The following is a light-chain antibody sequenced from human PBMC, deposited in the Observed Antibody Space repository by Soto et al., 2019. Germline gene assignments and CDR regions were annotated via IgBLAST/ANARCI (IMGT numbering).Light chain of an antibody. V-gene: IGLV2-8*01. CDR1: SRDVGGYEY. CDR2: QVS. CDR3: SSYAGKTAYV. J-gene: IGLJ1*01. Sequence: QSALAQPPSASGSPGQSVTISCTGTSRDVGGYEYVSWYQQHPGKAPKLIIYQVSQRPSGVPDRFSASKSGNTASLTVSGLQAEDEADYYCSSYAGKTAYVFGTGTKLTVL.